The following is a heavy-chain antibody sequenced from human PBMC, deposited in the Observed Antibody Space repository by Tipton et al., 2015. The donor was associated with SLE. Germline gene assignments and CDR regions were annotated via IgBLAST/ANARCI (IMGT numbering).Heavy chain of an antibody. CDR1: GFTFSNYA. CDR3: AKDPGTTDYDFWSGYYGYYYYYGMDV. D-gene: IGHD3-3*01. J-gene: IGHJ6*02. CDR2: ISGSGGST. Sequence: SLRLSCAASGFTFSNYAMSWVRQAPGKGLEWVSGISGSGGSTYHADSVKGRFTISRDNSKNTLYLQMNSLRAEDTAVYYCAKDPGTTDYDFWSGYYGYYYYYGMDVWGQGTTVTVS. V-gene: IGHV3-23*01.